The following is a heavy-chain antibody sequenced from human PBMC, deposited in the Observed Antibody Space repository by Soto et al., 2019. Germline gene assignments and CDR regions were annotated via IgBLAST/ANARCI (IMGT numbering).Heavy chain of an antibody. Sequence: EVQLVESGGGLVKPGGSLRLSCAASKFIFSSYNMNWVRQAPGKGLEWVSSISSSSGYIYYTDSVKGRFTISRDNAKNSLYLQMNSLRAEDTAVYYCARAMTDNYDSSGYCIDYWGQGTLVTVSS. CDR1: KFIFSSYN. CDR3: ARAMTDNYDSSGYCIDY. D-gene: IGHD3-22*01. CDR2: ISSSSGYI. J-gene: IGHJ4*02. V-gene: IGHV3-21*01.